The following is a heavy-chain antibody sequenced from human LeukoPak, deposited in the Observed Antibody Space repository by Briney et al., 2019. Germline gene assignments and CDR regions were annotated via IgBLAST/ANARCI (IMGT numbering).Heavy chain of an antibody. CDR3: ARGDYDFWSGYRNLDY. J-gene: IGHJ4*02. Sequence: GGSLRLSCAASGFTFSSYSMNWVRQAPGKRLEWVSSISSSSSYIYYADSVKGRFTISRDNAKNSLYLQMNSLRAEDTAVYYCARGDYDFWSGYRNLDYWGQGTLVTVSS. V-gene: IGHV3-21*01. D-gene: IGHD3-3*01. CDR1: GFTFSSYS. CDR2: ISSSSSYI.